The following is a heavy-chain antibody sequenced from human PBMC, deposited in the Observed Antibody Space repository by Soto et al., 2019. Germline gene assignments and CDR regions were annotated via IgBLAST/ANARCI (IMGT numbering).Heavy chain of an antibody. J-gene: IGHJ4*01. Sequence: QVVLQESGPGLLKPSQTLSLTCTVSGESLGGGVDYWSWIRQSSGGGLEWIGYVFHTGRTSYNPSLKSRVTISADTSKNQFSLRLTSLTAADTAVYYCAKTTAGRGYFDPWGHGSPVTVSS. CDR1: GESLGGGVDY. D-gene: IGHD4-17*01. V-gene: IGHV4-31*03. CDR3: AKTTAGRGYFDP. CDR2: VFHTGRT.